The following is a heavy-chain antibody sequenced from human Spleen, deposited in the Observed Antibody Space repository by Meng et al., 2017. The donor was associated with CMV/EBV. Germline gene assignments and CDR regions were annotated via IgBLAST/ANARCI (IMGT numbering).Heavy chain of an antibody. J-gene: IGHJ6*02. CDR3: AKTSCSSTSCHYGMDV. V-gene: IGHV3-21*01. CDR1: GFTFSYYS. D-gene: IGHD2-2*01. CDR2: ISASSYI. Sequence: GESLKISCAASGFTFSYYSMNWVRQAPGKGLEWVSSISASSYIYYADSVKGRFTISRDNAKSSLYLQMNSLRADDTAVYYCAKTSCSSTSCHYGMDVWGQGTTVTVSS.